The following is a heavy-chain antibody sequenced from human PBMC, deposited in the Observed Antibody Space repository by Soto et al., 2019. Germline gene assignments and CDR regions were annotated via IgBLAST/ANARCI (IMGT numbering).Heavy chain of an antibody. CDR3: TADRGVDTPLVAYDF. V-gene: IGHV3-15*07. D-gene: IGHD5-18*01. Sequence: VQLVESGGGLIEPGGSLRLSCAASGFTFSRAWMNWVRQVPGKGLQWVGRIKSKSDGGTVDYPVAMRDRFTISRDDSKNTLYLQLNSLRTEDTGVYYCTADRGVDTPLVAYDFWGQGTLVTVSS. CDR2: IKSKSDGGTV. CDR1: GFTFSRAW. J-gene: IGHJ4*02.